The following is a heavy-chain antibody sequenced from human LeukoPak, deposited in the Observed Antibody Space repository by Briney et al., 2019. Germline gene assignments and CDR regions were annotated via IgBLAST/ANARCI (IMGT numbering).Heavy chain of an antibody. Sequence: SQTLSLTCAISGDSVSSNSAAWNWIRQSPSRGLEWLGRTYYRSKWYNDYAVSVKSRITINPDTSKNQFSLQLNSVTPEDTAVYYCARDQAGYYYDSSGSPRGFDYWGQGTLVTVSS. CDR2: TYYRSKWYN. CDR3: ARDQAGYYYDSSGSPRGFDY. V-gene: IGHV6-1*01. D-gene: IGHD3-22*01. CDR1: GDSVSSNSAA. J-gene: IGHJ4*02.